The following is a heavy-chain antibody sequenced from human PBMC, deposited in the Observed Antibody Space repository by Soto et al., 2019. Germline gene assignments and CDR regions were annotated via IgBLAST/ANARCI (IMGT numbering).Heavy chain of an antibody. D-gene: IGHD4-4*01. Sequence: ASETLSLTCAVYGGSFSGYYWSWIRQPPGKGLEWIGEINHSGSTNYNPSLKSRVTISVDTSKNQFSLKLSSVTAADTAVYYCARTDYSNHYATHFDYWGQGTLVTVSS. CDR1: GGSFSGYY. CDR3: ARTDYSNHYATHFDY. V-gene: IGHV4-34*01. CDR2: INHSGST. J-gene: IGHJ4*02.